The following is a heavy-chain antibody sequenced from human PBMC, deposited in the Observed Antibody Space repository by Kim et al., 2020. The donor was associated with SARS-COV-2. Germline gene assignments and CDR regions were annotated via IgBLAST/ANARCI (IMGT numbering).Heavy chain of an antibody. V-gene: IGHV3-30*07. J-gene: IGHJ4*02. CDR3: ARDGYYDCWSGYRGGGYYFDY. Sequence: FTISRDNSKNTLYLQMNSLRAEDTAVYYCARDGYYDCWSGYRGGGYYFDYWGQGTLVTVSS. D-gene: IGHD3-3*01.